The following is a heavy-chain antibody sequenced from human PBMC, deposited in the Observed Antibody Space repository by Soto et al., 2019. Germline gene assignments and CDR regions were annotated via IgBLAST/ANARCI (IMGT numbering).Heavy chain of an antibody. CDR1: GFTFSHYG. J-gene: IGHJ6*02. CDR2: ISYDGTNK. CDR3: ARDRGRPDLRDTHYYDSSDLDYGMDV. V-gene: IGHV3-30*03. D-gene: IGHD3-22*01. Sequence: GGSLRLSCEASGFTFSHYGMHWVRQAPGKGLEWVAVISYDGTNKYYADSVKGRFTISRDNSKNTMYLQMNSLRAEDTAVYDCARDRGRPDLRDTHYYDSSDLDYGMDVWGQGTTVTVS.